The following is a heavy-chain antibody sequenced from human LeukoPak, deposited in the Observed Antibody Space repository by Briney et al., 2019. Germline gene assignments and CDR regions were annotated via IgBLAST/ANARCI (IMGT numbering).Heavy chain of an antibody. Sequence: HPGGSLRLSCAASGFTFSTYWMHWVRQAPGKGLVWVSRISSDGSITGYADSVKGRFTISRDNAKNTLYLQMNSLRAEDTAVYYCARHLNYYLDYWGQGTLVIVSS. V-gene: IGHV3-74*01. D-gene: IGHD3-10*01. CDR3: ARHLNYYLDY. CDR2: ISSDGSIT. J-gene: IGHJ4*02. CDR1: GFTFSTYW.